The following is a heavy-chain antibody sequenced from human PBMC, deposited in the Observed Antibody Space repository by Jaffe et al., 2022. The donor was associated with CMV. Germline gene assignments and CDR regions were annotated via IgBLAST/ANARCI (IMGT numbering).Heavy chain of an antibody. D-gene: IGHD3-10*01. Sequence: EVQLVESGGGLVQPGGSLRLSCAASGFTFSSYEMNWVRQAPGKGLEWVSYISSSGSTIYYADSVKGRFTISRDNAKNSLYLQMNSLRAEDTAVYYCARISMVTKAYYFDYWGQGTLVTVSS. V-gene: IGHV3-48*03. CDR2: ISSSGSTI. CDR1: GFTFSSYE. CDR3: ARISMVTKAYYFDY. J-gene: IGHJ4*02.